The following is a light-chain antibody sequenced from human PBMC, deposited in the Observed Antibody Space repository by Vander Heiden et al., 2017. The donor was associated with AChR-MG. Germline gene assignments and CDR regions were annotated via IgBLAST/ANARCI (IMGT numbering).Light chain of an antibody. J-gene: IGLJ2*01. Sequence: QSVLTQPPSVSGAPGQRVTVSCTGSSSNIRSGYGVHWYQQLPGTAPKLLIYGNNNRPSGVPDRFSGSQSGTAASLAITGLQAEDEADYYCQSYDSSLNGVVFGGGTKLTGL. V-gene: IGLV1-40*01. CDR2: GNN. CDR3: QSYDSSLNGVV. CDR1: SSNIRSGYG.